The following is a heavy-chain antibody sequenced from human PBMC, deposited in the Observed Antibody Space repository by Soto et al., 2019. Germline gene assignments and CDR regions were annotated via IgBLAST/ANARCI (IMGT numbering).Heavy chain of an antibody. D-gene: IGHD6-6*01. CDR1: GGTFSSYA. V-gene: IGHV1-69*13. CDR2: IIPIFGTA. CDR3: AHTSPYIAAGPLYYFDY. J-gene: IGHJ4*02. Sequence: SVKVSCKASGGTFSSYAISWVRQAPGQGLEWMGGIIPIFGTANYAQKFQGRVTITADEPKRTAYMELSSLRSEDTAVYYCAHTSPYIAAGPLYYFDYWGQGAMVTVSS.